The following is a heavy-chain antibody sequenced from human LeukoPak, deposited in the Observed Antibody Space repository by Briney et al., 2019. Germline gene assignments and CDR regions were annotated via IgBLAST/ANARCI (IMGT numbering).Heavy chain of an antibody. Sequence: PGGSLRLSCAASGFTFSSYAMSWVRKAPGKGLEWVSAISGSGGSTYYADSVKGRFTISGDNSKNTVYLQMNSLRAEDTAVYYCAKRETYYYDSSGYWLDYWGQGTLVTVSS. V-gene: IGHV3-23*01. J-gene: IGHJ4*02. CDR1: GFTFSSYA. CDR3: AKRETYYYDSSGYWLDY. CDR2: ISGSGGST. D-gene: IGHD3-22*01.